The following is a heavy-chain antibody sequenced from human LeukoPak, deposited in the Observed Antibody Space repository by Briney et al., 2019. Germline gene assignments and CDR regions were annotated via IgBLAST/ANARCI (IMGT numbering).Heavy chain of an antibody. D-gene: IGHD6-19*01. V-gene: IGHV1-18*01. CDR1: GYTFTSYG. CDR3: ARDKNGSSGWYSFFDY. CDR2: ISTYNGHT. J-gene: IGHJ4*02. Sequence: ASVKVSCKASGYTFTSYGISWVRQAPGQGLEWMGWISTYNGHTKYAQRLQGRVTMTTDTSTSTAYMELRSLRSDDTAVYYCARDKNGSSGWYSFFDYWGQGTLITVSS.